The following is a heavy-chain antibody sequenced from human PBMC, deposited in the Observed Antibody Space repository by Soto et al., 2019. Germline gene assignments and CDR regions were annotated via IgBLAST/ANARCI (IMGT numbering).Heavy chain of an antibody. CDR3: ARGPVSYDSSGYYYAFLDY. Sequence: PGGSLRLSCAASGFTFSSYAMHWVRQAPGKGLEWVAVISYDGSNKYYADSVKGRFTISRDNSKNTLYLQMDSLRAEDTAVYYCARGPVSYDSSGYYYAFLDYWGQGTLVTAPQ. D-gene: IGHD3-22*01. CDR2: ISYDGSNK. CDR1: GFTFSSYA. J-gene: IGHJ4*02. V-gene: IGHV3-30-3*01.